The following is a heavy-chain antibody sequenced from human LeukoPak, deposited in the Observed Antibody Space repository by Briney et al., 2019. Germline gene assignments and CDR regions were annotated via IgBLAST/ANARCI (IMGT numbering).Heavy chain of an antibody. J-gene: IGHJ4*02. CDR3: AREGDSYGYSFDY. D-gene: IGHD5-18*01. CDR1: GGSFSGYY. CDR2: INHSGST. Sequence: SETLSLTCAVYGGSFSGYYWSWVRQPPGKGLGWIGEINHSGSTNYNPSLKSRVTISVDTSTNQCSLKLSSVTAADTAVYYCAREGDSYGYSFDYWGQGTLVTVSS. V-gene: IGHV4-34*01.